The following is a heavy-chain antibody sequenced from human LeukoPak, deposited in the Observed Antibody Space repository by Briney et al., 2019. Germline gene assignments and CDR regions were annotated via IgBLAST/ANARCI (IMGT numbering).Heavy chain of an antibody. V-gene: IGHV3-30-3*01. CDR3: ARDSGSSWVYFDY. J-gene: IGHJ4*02. Sequence: GGSLRLSCAASGFTFSSYAMHWVRQAPGNGLEWVAVISYDGSNKYYAGSVKGRFTISRDNSKNTLYLQMNSLRAEDTAVYYCARDSGSSWVYFDYWGQGTLVTVSS. CDR2: ISYDGSNK. CDR1: GFTFSSYA. D-gene: IGHD6-13*01.